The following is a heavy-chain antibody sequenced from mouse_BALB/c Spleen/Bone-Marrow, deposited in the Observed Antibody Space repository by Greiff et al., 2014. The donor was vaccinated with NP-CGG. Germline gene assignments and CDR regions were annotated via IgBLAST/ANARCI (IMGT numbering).Heavy chain of an antibody. D-gene: IGHD1-1*01. CDR2: IDTANGNT. CDR3: ANYCYGSHFDY. Sequence: EVQLQQSGAALVKPGASVKFSCTASGFNIKDTYMHWVKQRPEQSLEWIGRIDTANGNTKYDPKFQATPTITAATSSNTAYLQLSSLTSYDTAVYYCANYCYGSHFDYWGQGTPLTVSS. J-gene: IGHJ2*01. CDR1: GFNIKDTY. V-gene: IGHV14-3*02.